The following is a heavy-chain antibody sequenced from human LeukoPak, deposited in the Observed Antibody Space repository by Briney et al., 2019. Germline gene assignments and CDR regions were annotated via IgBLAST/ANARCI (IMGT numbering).Heavy chain of an antibody. D-gene: IGHD6-19*01. J-gene: IGHJ4*02. CDR2: TYYSGST. CDR1: GGSISSYY. CDR3: ARGDSSGWYGSYFDY. Sequence: SETLSLTCTVSGGSISSYYWSWIRQPPGKGLEWIGYTYYSGSTNYNPSLKSRVTISVDTSKNQFSLKLSSVTAADTAVYYCARGDSSGWYGSYFDYWGQGTLVTVSS. V-gene: IGHV4-59*01.